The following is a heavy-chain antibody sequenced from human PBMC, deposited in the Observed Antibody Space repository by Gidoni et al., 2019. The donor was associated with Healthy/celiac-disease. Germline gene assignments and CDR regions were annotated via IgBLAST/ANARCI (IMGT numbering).Heavy chain of an antibody. J-gene: IGHJ4*02. CDR3: ARGGPLGYCSGGSCSGGDY. V-gene: IGHV1-2*06. CDR2: INPNSGGT. Sequence: QVQLVQSGAEVKKPGASVKVSCKASGYTFTGYYMHWVRQAPGQGLEWMGRINPNSGGTNYAQKFQGRVTMTRDTSISTAYMELSRLRSDDTAVYYCARGGPLGYCSGGSCSGGDYWGQGTLVTVSS. D-gene: IGHD2-15*01. CDR1: GYTFTGYY.